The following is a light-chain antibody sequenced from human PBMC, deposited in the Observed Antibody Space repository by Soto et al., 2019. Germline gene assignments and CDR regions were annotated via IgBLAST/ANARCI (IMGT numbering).Light chain of an antibody. CDR2: LGS. Sequence: DIVMTKSPLSLPVTPGEPASISCRSSQSLLHSSGYIYLDWYLQKPGQSPQLLIYLGSYRASGVPDRFSGSGSGTAFTLRISRVEAEDVGVYYCMQALQTPVTFGQGTRLEIK. V-gene: IGKV2-28*01. CDR3: MQALQTPVT. J-gene: IGKJ5*01. CDR1: QSLLHSSGYIY.